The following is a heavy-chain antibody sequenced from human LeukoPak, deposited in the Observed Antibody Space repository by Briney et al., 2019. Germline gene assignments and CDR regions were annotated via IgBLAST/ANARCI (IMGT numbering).Heavy chain of an antibody. J-gene: IGHJ4*02. CDR2: IYYSGST. V-gene: IGHV4-59*12. D-gene: IGHD6-19*01. CDR1: AGSISSYY. CDR3: ARQTSGYVDY. Sequence: SETLSLTCTVSAGSISSYYWSWIRQPPGKGLEWIGYIYYSGSTTYNPSLKSRVTISVDKSKNQFSLKLSSVTAADTAVYYCARQTSGYVDYWGQGTLVTVSS.